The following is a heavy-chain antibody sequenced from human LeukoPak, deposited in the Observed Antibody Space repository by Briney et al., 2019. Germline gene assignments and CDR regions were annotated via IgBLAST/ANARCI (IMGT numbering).Heavy chain of an antibody. J-gene: IGHJ4*02. D-gene: IGHD4-17*01. CDR2: IYSGGST. CDR3: ARASDYGDYCDY. CDR1: GFTFSSNY. Sequence: GGSLRLSCAASGFTFSSNYMSWVRQAPGKGLEWVSVIYSGGSTYYSDSVKGRFTISRDNSKNTLYLQINNLRAQGTAVYYCARASDYGDYCDYWGQGSLVTVSS. V-gene: IGHV3-66*01.